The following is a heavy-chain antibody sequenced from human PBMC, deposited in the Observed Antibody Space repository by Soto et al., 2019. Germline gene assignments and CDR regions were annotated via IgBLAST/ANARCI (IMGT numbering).Heavy chain of an antibody. Sequence: EVQMLESGGDLVQPGGSLRLSCAASGFPFSAFAMNWVRQAPGKGLEWVAGIGGSGASIYYADSVKGRFTISRDNSMNALYLQMTNLRAEYTAVYYCARSIRPPRWFDSWGQGTLVTVSS. CDR2: IGGSGASI. CDR3: ARSIRPPRWFDS. J-gene: IGHJ5*01. V-gene: IGHV3-23*01. D-gene: IGHD3-10*01. CDR1: GFPFSAFA.